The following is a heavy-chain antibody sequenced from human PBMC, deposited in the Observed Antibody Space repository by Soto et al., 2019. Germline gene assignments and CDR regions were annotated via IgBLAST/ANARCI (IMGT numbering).Heavy chain of an antibody. CDR1: GVYFDDFS. J-gene: IGHJ4*02. CDR3: AKGIYDFWSPYYFDF. CDR2: ITWNSRVL. D-gene: IGHD3-3*01. Sequence: GGTLRLSCAGTGVYFDDFSMHWVRQAPGKGLEWVSGITWNSRVLAYADSVKGRFTISRDNARNSLYLQMDRLRDEDTALYYCAKGIYDFWSPYYFDFWGQGTLVTVSS. V-gene: IGHV3-9*01.